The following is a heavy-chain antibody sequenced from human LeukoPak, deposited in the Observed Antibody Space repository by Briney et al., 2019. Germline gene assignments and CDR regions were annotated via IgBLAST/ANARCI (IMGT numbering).Heavy chain of an antibody. CDR2: IKQDGSEK. J-gene: IGHJ4*02. CDR3: ARAPRGSPVDY. CDR1: GFTFSSYW. Sequence: GGSLRLSCAASGFTFSSYWMTWVRQAPGKGLEWVANIKQDGSEKNYVDSVKGRFTISRDNAKNSLYLQINSLRAEDTAVYYCARAPRGSPVDYWGQGTLVTVSS. D-gene: IGHD5-24*01. V-gene: IGHV3-7*01.